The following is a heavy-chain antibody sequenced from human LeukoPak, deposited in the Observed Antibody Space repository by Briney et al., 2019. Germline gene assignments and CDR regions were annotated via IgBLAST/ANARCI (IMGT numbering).Heavy chain of an antibody. V-gene: IGHV4-39*07. D-gene: IGHD3-3*01. CDR3: ARGSYDFWSGYYTLDY. CDR2: IYYSGST. Sequence: PSETLSLTCTVSGGSISSSSYYWGWIRQPPGKGLEWIGSIYYSGSTYYNPSLKSRVTISVDTSKNQFSLKLSSVTAADTAVYYCARGSYDFWSGYYTLDYWGQGTLVTVSS. J-gene: IGHJ4*02. CDR1: GGSISSSSYY.